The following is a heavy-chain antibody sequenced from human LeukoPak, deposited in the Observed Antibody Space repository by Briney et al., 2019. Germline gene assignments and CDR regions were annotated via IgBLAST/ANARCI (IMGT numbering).Heavy chain of an antibody. CDR3: ARDRGSYFSDAFDI. CDR1: GYTFTRYY. D-gene: IGHD1-26*01. V-gene: IGHV1-2*02. CDR2: INPNSGGT. J-gene: IGHJ3*02. Sequence: GASVKVSCKASGYTFTRYYMHWVRQAPGQRLEWMGWINPNSGGTNYAQKFQGRVTMSRDTSISTDYMELSRLRSDDTAVYYCARDRGSYFSDAFDIWGQGTMVTVSS.